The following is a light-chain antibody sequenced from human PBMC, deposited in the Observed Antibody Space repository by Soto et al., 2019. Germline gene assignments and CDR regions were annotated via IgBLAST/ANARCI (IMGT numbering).Light chain of an antibody. J-gene: IGLJ2*01. CDR1: SSNIGGTNY. CDR2: SNN. V-gene: IGLV1-47*02. CDR3: GSWGDRLGAVI. Sequence: QSVLTQPPSASGTPGQRVFISCSGSSSNIGGTNYAYWYQQLPGAAPKLLMHSNNLRPSGVPERISGSKSGTSASLAISGRRRADEGVYYCGSWGDRLGAVIFGGGTKDTVL.